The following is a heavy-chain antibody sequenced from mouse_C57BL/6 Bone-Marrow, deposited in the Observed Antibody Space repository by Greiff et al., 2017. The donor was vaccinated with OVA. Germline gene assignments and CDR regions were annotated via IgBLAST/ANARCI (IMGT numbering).Heavy chain of an antibody. V-gene: IGHV1-81*01. CDR2: IYPRSGNT. CDR3: TTYDYSFDY. CDR1: GYTFTSYS. D-gene: IGHD2-4*01. J-gene: IGHJ2*01. Sequence: VQLQQSGAELARPGASVKLSCKASGYTFTSYSISWVKQRTGQGLEWIGEIYPRSGNTYYNEKFKGKATLTADKSSNTAYLQLSSLTSEDTAVYYCTTYDYSFDYWGQGTTLTVSS.